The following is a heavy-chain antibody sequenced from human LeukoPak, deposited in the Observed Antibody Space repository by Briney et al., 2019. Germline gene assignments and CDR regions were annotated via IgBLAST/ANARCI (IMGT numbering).Heavy chain of an antibody. CDR3: AKEQRIRHCSEGVCMEGYYFDY. Sequence: GGSLRLSCTGTGFNFNMFAMRWVRQAPGKGLEWASGLSRSGTTTNYADSVKGRFTISRDRSQHTMFLQLNSLRPEDTAVYYCAKEQRIRHCSEGVCMEGYYFDYWGQGTLVTVSS. CDR1: GFNFNMFA. V-gene: IGHV3-23*01. D-gene: IGHD2-15*01. J-gene: IGHJ4*02. CDR2: LSRSGTTT.